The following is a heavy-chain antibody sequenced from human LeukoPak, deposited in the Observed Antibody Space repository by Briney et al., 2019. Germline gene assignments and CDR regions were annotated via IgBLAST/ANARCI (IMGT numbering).Heavy chain of an antibody. D-gene: IGHD7-27*01. CDR2: ISSNGGST. CDR1: GFTFSSYA. CDR3: AKDFNWERSSYFDY. V-gene: IGHV3-64*01. Sequence: GGSLRLSCAASGFTFSSYAMHWVRQAPGKGLEYVSAISSNGGSTYYANSVKGRFTISRDNSKNTLYLQMGSLRAEDTAVYYCAKDFNWERSSYFDYWGQGTLVTVSS. J-gene: IGHJ4*02.